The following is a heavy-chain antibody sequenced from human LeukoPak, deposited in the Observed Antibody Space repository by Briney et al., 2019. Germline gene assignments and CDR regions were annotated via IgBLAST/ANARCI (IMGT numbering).Heavy chain of an antibody. J-gene: IGHJ5*02. CDR1: GGSISSSSFY. Sequence: PSETLSLTCSVSGGSISSSSFYWGWIRQPPGKGLEWIGSISYTGSTYYNPSLKSRVTMSVDTSKNQFSLKLSSVTAADTAVYYCARGRGERVRTRLSVWFDPWGQGTLVTVSS. CDR3: ARGRGERVRTRLSVWFDP. D-gene: IGHD3-10*01. CDR2: ISYTGST. V-gene: IGHV4-39*01.